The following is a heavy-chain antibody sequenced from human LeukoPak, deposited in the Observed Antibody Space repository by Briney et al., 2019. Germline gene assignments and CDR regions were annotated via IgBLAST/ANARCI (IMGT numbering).Heavy chain of an antibody. J-gene: IGHJ4*02. Sequence: TGGSLRLSCSASGFIFSDFWIHWVRQAPGKGPEWLSRTSKDGSHTVYADSAKGRFTASRDNTKNTVYLEVTNVRPEDTAVYYCTRGGYSGSYYRFSWGQGTPVTVAS. D-gene: IGHD5-12*01. CDR1: GFIFSDFW. V-gene: IGHV3-74*03. CDR3: TRGGYSGSYYRFS. CDR2: TSKDGSHT.